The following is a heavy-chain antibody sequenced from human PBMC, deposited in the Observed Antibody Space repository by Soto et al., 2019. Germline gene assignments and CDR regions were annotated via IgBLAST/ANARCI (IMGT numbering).Heavy chain of an antibody. V-gene: IGHV1-3*01. Sequence: HVELVQSGADVKKPGASVTISCKASGYTFTDYALHWVRQAPGQRLEWMGWMNAGVGNTLYSQKFQGRITITRDTSASTAYMELNSLKSADTAIYYCERDTRYTFGSLNYWGPGTLVTVSS. CDR1: GYTFTDYA. J-gene: IGHJ4*02. CDR3: ERDTRYTFGSLNY. D-gene: IGHD5-18*01. CDR2: MNAGVGNT.